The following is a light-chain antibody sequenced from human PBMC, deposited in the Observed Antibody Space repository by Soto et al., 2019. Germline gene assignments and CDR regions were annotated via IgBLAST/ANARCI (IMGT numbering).Light chain of an antibody. CDR3: QSSDNSRCGYV. V-gene: IGLV1-44*01. Sequence: HSVLTQPPSASGTPGQRVTISCSGSSSNIGSNTVNWYQQLPGTAPKLLIYTNDQRPSGVPDRFSGSKSDTSASLAISGLQDEDEADYYCQSSDNSRCGYVLVNGNMVTV. CDR1: SSNIGSNT. CDR2: TND. J-gene: IGLJ1*01.